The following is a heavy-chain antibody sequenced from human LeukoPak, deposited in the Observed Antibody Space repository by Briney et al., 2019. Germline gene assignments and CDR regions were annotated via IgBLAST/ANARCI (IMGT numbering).Heavy chain of an antibody. CDR3: AKDRWSSTSMRWFDP. Sequence: GGSLRLSCAASGFTFSSYAMSWVRQAPGKGLEWVSAISGSGGSTYYADSVKGRFTISRDNSKNTLYLQMNSLRAEDTAVYHCAKDRWSSTSMRWFDPWGQGTLVTVSS. CDR1: GFTFSSYA. CDR2: ISGSGGST. V-gene: IGHV3-23*01. J-gene: IGHJ5*02. D-gene: IGHD2-2*01.